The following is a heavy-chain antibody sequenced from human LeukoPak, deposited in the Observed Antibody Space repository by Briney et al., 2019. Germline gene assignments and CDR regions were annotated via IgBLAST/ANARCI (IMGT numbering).Heavy chain of an antibody. J-gene: IGHJ3*02. V-gene: IGHV4-59*11. Sequence: PSEALSLTCTVSGGSISNHYWSWIRQPPGKRLEWIGYILYSGSTNYNPSLKSRVAISVDTSKNQFSLKLSSVTAADTAVYYCAREGIIDAFDIWGQGTVVTVSS. CDR3: AREGIIDAFDI. CDR2: ILYSGST. CDR1: GGSISNHY.